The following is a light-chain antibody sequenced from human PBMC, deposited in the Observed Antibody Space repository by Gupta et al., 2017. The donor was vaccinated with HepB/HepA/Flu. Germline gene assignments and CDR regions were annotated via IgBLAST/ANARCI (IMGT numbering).Light chain of an antibody. CDR2: DAS. J-gene: IGKJ2*01. V-gene: IGKV1-33*01. CDR1: QDISNY. CDR3: QQYEKLPYT. Sequence: DIQMTQSPSSLSASVGDRVPITCQASQDISNYLNWSQQKPGKAPKLLIYDASNLETVVPSWSRGRGSGKVCTGTSSSLKTEDIATYYQQQYEKLPYTFGQGTKLEIK.